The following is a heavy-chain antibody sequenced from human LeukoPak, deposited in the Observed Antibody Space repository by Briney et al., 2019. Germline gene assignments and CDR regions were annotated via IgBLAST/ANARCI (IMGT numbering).Heavy chain of an antibody. D-gene: IGHD6-13*01. J-gene: IGHJ6*03. Sequence: ASVKVSCKASGYTFTSYYIHWVRQAPGQGLEWMGIINPSGGSTTYAQKFQGRVTMTRDTSTSTVYMELSSLRSEDTAVYFCARASGNIAAYYYYYMDVWGKGTTVTVSS. CDR2: INPSGGST. CDR1: GYTFTSYY. V-gene: IGHV1-46*01. CDR3: ARASGNIAAYYYYYMDV.